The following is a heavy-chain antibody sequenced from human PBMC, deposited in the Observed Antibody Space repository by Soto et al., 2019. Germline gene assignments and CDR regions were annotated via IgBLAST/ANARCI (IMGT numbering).Heavy chain of an antibody. CDR2: IYYSGST. D-gene: IGHD3-16*01. CDR1: GGSISSGGYY. Sequence: SETLSLTCTVSGGSISSGGYYWSWIRQHPGKGLEWIGYIYYSGSTYYNPSLKSRVTISVDTSKNQFSLKLSSVTAVDTAVYYCARVGGINWFDPWGQGTLVTVSS. J-gene: IGHJ5*02. V-gene: IGHV4-31*03. CDR3: ARVGGINWFDP.